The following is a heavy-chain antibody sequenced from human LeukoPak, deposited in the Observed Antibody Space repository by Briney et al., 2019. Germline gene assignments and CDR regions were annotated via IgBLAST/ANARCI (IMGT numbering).Heavy chain of an antibody. Sequence: ASVKVSCKASGGTFSSYAISWVRQAPGEGLEWMGGIIPIFGTANYAQKFQGRVTITADESTSTAYMELSSLRSEDTAVYYCARSTPDCSAFDIWGQGTMVTVSS. D-gene: IGHD5/OR15-5a*01. CDR2: IIPIFGTA. CDR3: ARSTPDCSAFDI. J-gene: IGHJ3*02. V-gene: IGHV1-69*13. CDR1: GGTFSSYA.